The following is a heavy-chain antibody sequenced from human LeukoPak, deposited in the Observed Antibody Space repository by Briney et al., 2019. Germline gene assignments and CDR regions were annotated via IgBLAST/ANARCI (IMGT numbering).Heavy chain of an antibody. CDR1: GGSISSYY. J-gene: IGHJ4*02. CDR3: ARQTEEYYDILTGYYMTSPPFDY. Sequence: PSETLSLTCTVSGGSISSYYWSWIRQPPGKGLEWIGYIYYSGSTNYNPSLKSRVTISVDTSKNQFSLKLSSVTAADTAVYYCARQTEEYYDILTGYYMTSPPFDYWGQGTLVTVSS. D-gene: IGHD3-9*01. V-gene: IGHV4-59*08. CDR2: IYYSGST.